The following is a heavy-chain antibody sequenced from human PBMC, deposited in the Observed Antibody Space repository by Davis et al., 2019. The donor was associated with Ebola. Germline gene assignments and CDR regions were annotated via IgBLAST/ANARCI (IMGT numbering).Heavy chain of an antibody. CDR2: ITGRSDLT. D-gene: IGHD2-8*01. J-gene: IGHJ5*02. V-gene: IGHV3-23*01. CDR3: VKKGRLMPGNSWFDA. Sequence: PGGSLRLSCAASGFSVSNNYMSWVRQAPGKRPEWVSGITGRSDLTTYADSVKGRFTISRDNSKNTLYLQMNSLRVEDTAMYYCVKKGRLMPGNSWFDAWGQGTLVTVSS. CDR1: GFSVSNNY.